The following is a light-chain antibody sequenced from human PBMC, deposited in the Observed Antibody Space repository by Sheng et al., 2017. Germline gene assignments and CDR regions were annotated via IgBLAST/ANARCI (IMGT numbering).Light chain of an antibody. CDR2: WAS. CDR1: QSVLYSSNNKNY. CDR3: QQYYSTLVT. V-gene: IGKV4-1*01. Sequence: DIVMTQSPDSLAVSLGERATINCKSSQSVLYSSNNKNYLAWYQXKPGQPPKLLIYWASTRESGVPDRFSGXGSGTDFTLTISSLQAEDVAVYYCQQYYSTLVTFGQGTKLEIK. J-gene: IGKJ2*01.